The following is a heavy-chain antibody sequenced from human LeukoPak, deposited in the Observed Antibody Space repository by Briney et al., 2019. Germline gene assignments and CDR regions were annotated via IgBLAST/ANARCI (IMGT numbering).Heavy chain of an antibody. CDR1: GFTFDDYA. CDR2: ISWNSGSI. CDR3: AKADSSSWRSRNDAFDI. V-gene: IGHV3-9*01. D-gene: IGHD6-13*01. J-gene: IGHJ3*02. Sequence: GGSLRLSCAASGFTFDDYAVHWVRQAPGKGLEWVSGISWNSGSIGYADSVKGRFTISRDNSKNTLYLQMNSLRAEDTAVYYCAKADSSSWRSRNDAFDIWGQGTMVTVSS.